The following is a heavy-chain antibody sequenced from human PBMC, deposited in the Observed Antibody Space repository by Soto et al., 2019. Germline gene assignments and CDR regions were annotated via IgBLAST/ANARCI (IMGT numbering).Heavy chain of an antibody. J-gene: IGHJ6*02. V-gene: IGHV3-23*01. CDR2: ISGSCGST. Sequence: SPKLSCAASGFTFSSYAMSCVRQSPFKVLEWVSAISGSCGSTYYAYSVNGLFTISRDNSKNTLYLQMNRLRAEDTAVYYCAKTAPILNNHTSYSYYGMDVWGQGTSVTVSS. CDR1: GFTFSSYA. D-gene: IGHD2-8*01. CDR3: AKTAPILNNHTSYSYYGMDV.